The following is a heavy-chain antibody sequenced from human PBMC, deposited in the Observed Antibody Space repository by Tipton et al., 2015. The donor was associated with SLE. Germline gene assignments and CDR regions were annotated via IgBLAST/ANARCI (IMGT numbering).Heavy chain of an antibody. Sequence: SLRLSCAASGFTFSSYAMSWVRQAPGKGLEWVSAISGSGSSTYYADSVKDRFTISRNNSKNTLYLQMNSLRAEDTAVYYCANVGSWAAIVGASDYWGQGTLVTVSS. J-gene: IGHJ4*02. CDR1: GFTFSSYA. D-gene: IGHD1-26*01. CDR3: ANVGSWAAIVGASDY. CDR2: ISGSGSST. V-gene: IGHV3-23*01.